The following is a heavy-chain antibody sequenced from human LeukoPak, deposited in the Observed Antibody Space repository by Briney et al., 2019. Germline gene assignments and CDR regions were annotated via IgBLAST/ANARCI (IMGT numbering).Heavy chain of an antibody. CDR2: ISGSGGST. V-gene: IGHV3-23*01. CDR1: GFTFSSYA. J-gene: IGHJ3*02. Sequence: GGSLRLSCAASGFTFSSYAMSWVRQAPGKGLEWVSAISGSGGSTYYADSVKGRFTISRDNSKNTLYLQMNSLRAEDTAVYYCAKDRGYSYGYRDDALDIWGQGTMVTVSS. D-gene: IGHD5-18*01. CDR3: AKDRGYSYGYRDDALDI.